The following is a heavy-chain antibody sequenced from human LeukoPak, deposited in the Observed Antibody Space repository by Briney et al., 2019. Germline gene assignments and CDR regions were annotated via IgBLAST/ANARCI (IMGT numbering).Heavy chain of an antibody. D-gene: IGHD3-3*01. CDR3: ASLTIGSGEGNY. V-gene: IGHV1-2*02. CDR2: INPNSGGT. Sequence: ASVKVSCKASGYTFTGYYMHWVRQAPGQGLEWLGWINPNSGGTRYAQKFQGRVTLTRDTSISTASMELSGLRSDDTAVYYCASLTIGSGEGNYWGQGTLVTVSS. CDR1: GYTFTGYY. J-gene: IGHJ4*02.